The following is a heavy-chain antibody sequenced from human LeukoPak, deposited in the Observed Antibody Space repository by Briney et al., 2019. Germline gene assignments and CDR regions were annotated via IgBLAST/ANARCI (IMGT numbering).Heavy chain of an antibody. CDR1: GFTFDDYA. V-gene: IGHV3-9*01. CDR3: AKEVDCPSDCLFFHS. J-gene: IGHJ4*02. D-gene: IGHD2-21*02. CDR2: ISWNSVSI. Sequence: GGSLRLSCAASGFTFDDYAMHWVRQAPGKGLEWVSGISWNSVSIDYADSVKGRFTISRDNAKNSLYLQMNSLRPEDTALYHCAKEVDCPSDCLFFHSWGQGTLVTVSS.